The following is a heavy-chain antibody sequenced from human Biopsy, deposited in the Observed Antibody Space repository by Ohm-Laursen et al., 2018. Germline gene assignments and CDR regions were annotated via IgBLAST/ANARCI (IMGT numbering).Heavy chain of an antibody. CDR3: ARVAGGYAYYYDMDV. Sequence: GTLSLTCTVTGGSISRSSYYWDWIRQPPGKGLEWIGSIYYSGSTYYNPSLKSRVTISADRSKNQFSLKLNSVTAADTAVYYCARVAGGYAYYYDMDVWGQGTTVIVSS. V-gene: IGHV4-39*07. D-gene: IGHD5-12*01. CDR1: GGSISRSSYY. J-gene: IGHJ6*02. CDR2: IYYSGST.